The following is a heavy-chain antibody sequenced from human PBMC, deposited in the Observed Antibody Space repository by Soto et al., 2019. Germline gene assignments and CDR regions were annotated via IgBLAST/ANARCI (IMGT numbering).Heavy chain of an antibody. V-gene: IGHV1-69*13. CDR1: GGTFSSYS. D-gene: IGHD3-16*01. CDR3: ARDXXXSGXXLGEYYFDY. Sequence: XSVKVSCKASGGTFSSYSISWVRQAPGQGLEWMGGIIPIFGTANYAQKFQGRVTITADESTSTAYMELSSLRSEDTAVYYCARDXXXSGXXLGEYYFDYWGQGTLVTVSS. CDR2: IIPIFGTA. J-gene: IGHJ4*02.